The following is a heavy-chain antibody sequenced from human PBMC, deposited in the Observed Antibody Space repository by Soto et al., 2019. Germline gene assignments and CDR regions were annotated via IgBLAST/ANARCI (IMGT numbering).Heavy chain of an antibody. D-gene: IGHD6-6*01. J-gene: IGHJ4*02. V-gene: IGHV3-23*01. CDR2: ISGSGGDT. Sequence: GGSLRLSCAASGFTFSSYAMSWVRQAPGKGLEWVSVISGSGGDTYYADSVKDRFTISRDNAKNLLYLQMKSLRAEDTAVYYCARSSTFYDYWGQGTPVTVSS. CDR3: ARSSTFYDY. CDR1: GFTFSSYA.